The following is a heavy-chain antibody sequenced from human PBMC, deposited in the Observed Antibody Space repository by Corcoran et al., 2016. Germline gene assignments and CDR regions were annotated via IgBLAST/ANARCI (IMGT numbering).Heavy chain of an antibody. V-gene: IGHV2-70*01. CDR1: GFSLSTSGMC. CDR2: IDWDDDK. CDR3: ARMGGSHSSSWSGGGYCDY. J-gene: IGHJ4*02. D-gene: IGHD6-13*01. Sequence: QVTLRESGPALVKPTQTLTLTCTFSGFSLSTSGMCVSWIRQPPGKALEWLALIDWDDDKYYSTSLKTRLTISKDTSKNQVVLQMTNMDPVDTATYYCARMGGSHSSSWSGGGYCDYWGQGTLVTVSS.